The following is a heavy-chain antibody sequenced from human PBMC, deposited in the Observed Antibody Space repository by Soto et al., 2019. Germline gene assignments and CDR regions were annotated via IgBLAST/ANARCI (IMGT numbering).Heavy chain of an antibody. CDR1: GGTFGIYA. Sequence: ASVKVSCKASGGTFGIYAITCVRQAPGQGLEWMGGIIAFSDIVNYTQKLQGRVTITADESTSTAYLDLSSLRSDDTAVYYCARSLYSSSWYHSGNSYYYYGMDVWGQGTTVTVSS. CDR3: ARSLYSSSWYHSGNSYYYYGMDV. D-gene: IGHD6-13*01. J-gene: IGHJ6*02. V-gene: IGHV1-69*13. CDR2: IIAFSDIV.